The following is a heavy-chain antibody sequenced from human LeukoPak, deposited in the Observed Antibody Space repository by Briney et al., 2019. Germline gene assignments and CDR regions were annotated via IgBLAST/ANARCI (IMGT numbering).Heavy chain of an antibody. V-gene: IGHV1-69*04. J-gene: IGHJ6*02. CDR2: IIPIFGIA. CDR1: GGTFSSYA. D-gene: IGHD4-17*01. Sequence: SVKVSCKASGGTFSSYAISWVRQAPGQGLEWMGRIIPIFGIANYAQKFQGRVTITADKSTSTANMELSSLRSEDTAVYYCARSTTVTTPGYYYGMDVWGQGTTVTVSS. CDR3: ARSTTVTTPGYYYGMDV.